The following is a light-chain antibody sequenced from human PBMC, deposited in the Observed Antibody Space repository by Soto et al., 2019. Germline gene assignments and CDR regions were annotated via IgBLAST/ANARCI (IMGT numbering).Light chain of an antibody. CDR1: LDIRNE. CDR3: LQHKSYPWT. J-gene: IGKJ1*01. Sequence: IQMTQSPSSPSASVGDRVTITCRASLDIRNELDWYQQKPGKAPKRLIYDASTLQDWVPSRFSGDGSGTEFTLTISSLQSEDFATYFCLQHKSYPWTFGQGTKVDIK. CDR2: DAS. V-gene: IGKV1-17*01.